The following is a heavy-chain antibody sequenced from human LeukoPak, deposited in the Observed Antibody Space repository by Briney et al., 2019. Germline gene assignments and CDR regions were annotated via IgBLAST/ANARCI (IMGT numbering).Heavy chain of an antibody. CDR1: GGSISSGDYY. Sequence: SQTLSLTCTVSGGSISSGDYYWSWIRQPPGKGLEWIGYIYYSGSTYYNPSLKSRVTISVDTSKNQFSLKLSSVTAADTAVYYCARTVVVPAAIPFDYWGQGTLVTVSS. CDR2: IYYSGST. CDR3: ARTVVVPAAIPFDY. V-gene: IGHV4-30-4*08. J-gene: IGHJ4*02. D-gene: IGHD2-2*02.